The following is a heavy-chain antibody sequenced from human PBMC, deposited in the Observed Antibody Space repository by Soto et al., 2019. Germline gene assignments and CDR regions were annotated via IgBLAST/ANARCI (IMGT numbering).Heavy chain of an antibody. CDR1: GGIISSYY. V-gene: IGHV4-59*08. D-gene: IGHD2-21*01. J-gene: IGHJ6*03. CDR2: FYYSGNT. CDR3: ARRGDRCSGDGIGDFYLDV. Sequence: SETLTLTCTVSGGIISSYYLSWIRQPPGKGLEWIGTFYYSGNTYYTPSLKSRFTISVDTSKNKFSLKLSCVSAADTAVYYCARRGDRCSGDGIGDFYLDVWGKGTKVTVSS.